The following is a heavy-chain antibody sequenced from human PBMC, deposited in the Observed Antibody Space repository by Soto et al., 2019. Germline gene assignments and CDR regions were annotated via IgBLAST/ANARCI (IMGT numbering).Heavy chain of an antibody. Sequence: QVQLQESGPGLVKPSETLSLTCNVSVAPITNYYWSWIRQPAGKGLEWIGRVYTSGATKYNPSLNSRVTMSLDTSQNRFSLRLSAVPAADTAVYYCARDGVVSGVILPSPLGDYTVDVWGRGITVTVSS. CDR3: ARDGVVSGVILPSPLGDYTVDV. CDR1: VAPITNYY. D-gene: IGHD3-3*01. CDR2: VYTSGAT. V-gene: IGHV4-4*07. J-gene: IGHJ6*02.